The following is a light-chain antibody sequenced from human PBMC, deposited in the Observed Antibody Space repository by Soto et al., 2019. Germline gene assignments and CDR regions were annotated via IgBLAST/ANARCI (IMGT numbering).Light chain of an antibody. CDR1: QSIIAN. CDR3: QQFNSYSPGA. CDR2: DAS. J-gene: IGKJ1*01. Sequence: DIQMTQSPSALSASIGDRVTITCRASQSIIANLNWFQQKPGKAPKLLIYDASSLESGVPSRFSGSGSGTEFTLTISSLQPDDFATYYCQQFNSYSPGAFGQGTKVDIK. V-gene: IGKV1-5*01.